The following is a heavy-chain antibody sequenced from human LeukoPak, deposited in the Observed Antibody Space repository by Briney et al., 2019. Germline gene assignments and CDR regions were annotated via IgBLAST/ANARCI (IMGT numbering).Heavy chain of an antibody. CDR2: ISGTGGSA. CDR1: RFTFSTYA. D-gene: IGHD6-13*01. V-gene: IGHV3-23*01. Sequence: PGGSLRLSCVASRFTFSTYAMSWVRQAPGKGLQWVSSISGTGGSAYYVDSVKGRFTISRDNAKNSLYLQMNSLRAEDTAVYYCAKRGIAAAASFDYWGQGTLVTVSS. CDR3: AKRGIAAAASFDY. J-gene: IGHJ4*02.